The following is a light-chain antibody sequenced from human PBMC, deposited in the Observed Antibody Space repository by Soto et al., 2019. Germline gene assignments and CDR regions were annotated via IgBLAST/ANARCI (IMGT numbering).Light chain of an antibody. CDR2: EVS. Sequence: QSALTQPASVSGSPGQSITISCTGTSNDVGGYNYVSWYQQHPGKAPKLIIYEVSNRPSGVSNRFSGSKSDNTASLTISGLQAEDEADYYCSSYASSSTYVFGTGTKLTVL. CDR1: SNDVGGYNY. CDR3: SSYASSSTYV. V-gene: IGLV2-14*01. J-gene: IGLJ1*01.